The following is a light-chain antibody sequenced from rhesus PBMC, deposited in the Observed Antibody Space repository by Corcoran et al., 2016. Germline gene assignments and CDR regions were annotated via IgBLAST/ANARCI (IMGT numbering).Light chain of an antibody. V-gene: IGKV1-74*01. CDR1: EIVDNY. CDR3: QHSYGIPLT. CDR2: KAS. J-gene: IGKJ4*01. Sequence: DIQMTQSPSSLSASVGDRVTISCRTSEIVDNYLPWYQQNPGKAPRLLIYKASTLKSGVPSRFSGSGSGRDFTLTSSSVQPEDFATYYCQHSYGIPLTFGGGTKVDLK.